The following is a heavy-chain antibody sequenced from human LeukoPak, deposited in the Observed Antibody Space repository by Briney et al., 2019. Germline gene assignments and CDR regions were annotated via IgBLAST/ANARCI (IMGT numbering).Heavy chain of an antibody. CDR3: SRGPYCSSGSCYPAPDAFDI. D-gene: IGHD2-15*01. V-gene: IGHV3-49*04. CDR2: IRSKSYGGTT. CDR1: GFTFGEYA. J-gene: IGHJ3*02. Sequence: PGRSLRLSCTASGFTFGEYAMAWVRQAPGKWREWVGFIRSKSYGGTTEYAASVKGRFTISRDDSKSIAYLQMNSLKTEDTAVYYCSRGPYCSSGSCYPAPDAFDIWGQGTVVTFSS.